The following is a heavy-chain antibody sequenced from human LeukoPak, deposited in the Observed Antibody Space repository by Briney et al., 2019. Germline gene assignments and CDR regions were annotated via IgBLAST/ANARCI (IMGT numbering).Heavy chain of an antibody. CDR2: ISKSGRII. CDR1: GFTFSNYE. V-gene: IGHV3-48*03. Sequence: GGSLRLSCAAPGFTFSNYEMNWVRQAPGKGLEGVSYISKSGRIIYYADSVKGRFIISRDDAKNSVYLQMNSLRAEDTAHYYCARELVEPAAMEFDPWGQGTLVTVSS. J-gene: IGHJ5*02. CDR3: ARELVEPAAMEFDP. D-gene: IGHD2-2*01.